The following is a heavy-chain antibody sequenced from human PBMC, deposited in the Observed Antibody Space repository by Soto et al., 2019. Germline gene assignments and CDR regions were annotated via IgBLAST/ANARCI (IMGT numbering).Heavy chain of an antibody. J-gene: IGHJ4*02. D-gene: IGHD2-15*01. CDR1: GYTFTNSD. CDR3: ARRPHCSGGTCYYGLDN. V-gene: IGHV1-8*01. Sequence: ASVKVSCKASGYTFTNSDINWVRQAPGQGLEWMGWMNPDSGHAAYAQKFQGRVTLTTSTSTSTVYMEMRSLGSEDTAVYYCARRPHCSGGTCYYGLDNWRQGXLVTAYS. CDR2: MNPDSGHA.